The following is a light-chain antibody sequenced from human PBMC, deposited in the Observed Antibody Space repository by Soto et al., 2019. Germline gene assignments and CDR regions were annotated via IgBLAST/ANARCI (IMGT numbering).Light chain of an antibody. CDR1: SSDVGSYNY. J-gene: IGLJ2*01. Sequence: QLVLTQPPSASGSPGQSVTISCTGTSSDVGSYNYVSWYQQYPGKAPKLMIFEVTKRPSGVPDRFSGSKSGNTASLTVSGLQGEDESIYYCSSYGGSNNVIFGGGTKLTVL. V-gene: IGLV2-8*01. CDR2: EVT. CDR3: SSYGGSNNVI.